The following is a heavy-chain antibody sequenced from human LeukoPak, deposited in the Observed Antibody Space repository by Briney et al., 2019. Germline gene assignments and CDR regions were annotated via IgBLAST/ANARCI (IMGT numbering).Heavy chain of an antibody. D-gene: IGHD6-19*01. CDR1: GYSFTSYW. Sequence: GESLKISCKGSGYSFTSYWIGWVRQMPGKGLEWMGIIYPGDSDTRYSPSFQGQVTISADKSISTAYLQWSSLKASDTAMYYCARQGSSGWYPQRDYYYYMDVWGKGTTVTVSS. CDR3: ARQGSSGWYPQRDYYYYMDV. J-gene: IGHJ6*03. V-gene: IGHV5-51*01. CDR2: IYPGDSDT.